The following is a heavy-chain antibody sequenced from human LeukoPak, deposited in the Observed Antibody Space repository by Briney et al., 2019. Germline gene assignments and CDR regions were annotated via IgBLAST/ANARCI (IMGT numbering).Heavy chain of an antibody. V-gene: IGHV4-39*07. J-gene: IGHJ3*02. Sequence: PSETLSLTCTVSGRSISSRSYYWGWIRQPPGKGLEWIGRIYYSGSTYYNPSLKSRVTISVDTSKNQFSLKLSSVTAADTAVYYCARDRSIIVGATRGAFDIWGQGTMVTVSS. CDR3: ARDRSIIVGATRGAFDI. CDR2: IYYSGST. CDR1: GRSISSRSYY. D-gene: IGHD1-26*01.